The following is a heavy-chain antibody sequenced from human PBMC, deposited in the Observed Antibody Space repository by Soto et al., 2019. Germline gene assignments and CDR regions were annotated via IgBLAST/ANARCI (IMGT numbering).Heavy chain of an antibody. J-gene: IGHJ4*02. CDR3: ARGDSYYDILTGSSDY. D-gene: IGHD3-9*01. Sequence: SVKVSCKASGGTFSSYAISWVLQAPGQGLEWMGGIIPIFGTANYAQKFQGRVTITADESTSTAYMELSSLRSEDTAVYYCARGDSYYDILTGSSDYWGQGTLVTVSS. CDR1: GGTFSSYA. CDR2: IIPIFGTA. V-gene: IGHV1-69*13.